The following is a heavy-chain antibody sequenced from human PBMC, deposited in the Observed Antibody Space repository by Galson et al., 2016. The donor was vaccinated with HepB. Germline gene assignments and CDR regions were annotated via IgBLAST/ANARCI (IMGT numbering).Heavy chain of an antibody. J-gene: IGHJ4*02. CDR3: ARDNWGSLDY. CDR2: IYNDGSGSA. D-gene: IGHD7-27*01. V-gene: IGHV4-59*01. CDR1: GGSMRNYQ. Sequence: ETLSLTCTVSGGSMRNYQWSWVRQPPGKGLEWIGYIYNDGSGSANHNPSLKSRISISQDTSKKQFSLRLTSVTPAGTAVYYCARDNWGSLDYWGQGTLVTVSS.